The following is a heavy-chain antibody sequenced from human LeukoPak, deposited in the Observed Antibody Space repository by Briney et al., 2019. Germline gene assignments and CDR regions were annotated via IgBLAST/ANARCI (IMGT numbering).Heavy chain of an antibody. Sequence: SETLSLTCAVYGGSFSGYYWSWIRQPPGKGLEWIGSIYYSGSTYYNPSLKSRVTISVDTSKNQFSLKLSSVTAEDTAVYYCAKDRPRYCSGGSCYTRFDPWGQGTLVTVSS. CDR2: IYYSGST. CDR1: GGSFSGYY. V-gene: IGHV4-34*01. D-gene: IGHD2-15*01. CDR3: AKDRPRYCSGGSCYTRFDP. J-gene: IGHJ5*02.